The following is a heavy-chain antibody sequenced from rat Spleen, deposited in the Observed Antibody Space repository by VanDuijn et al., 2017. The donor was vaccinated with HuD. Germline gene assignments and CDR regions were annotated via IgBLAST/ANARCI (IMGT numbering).Heavy chain of an antibody. CDR2: ISYDGSTT. V-gene: IGHV5-29*01. Sequence: EVQLVESDGGLVQPGRSLKLSCATSGFTFSDYYMAWVRQAPTKGLDWVATISYDGSTTYYRDSVKGRFPISRDNGKTTLYLEMDSLRSEDMATYYCVRQGYLRDWYFDFWGPGTMVTVSS. D-gene: IGHD2-5*01. CDR3: VRQGYLRDWYFDF. J-gene: IGHJ1*01. CDR1: GFTFSDYY.